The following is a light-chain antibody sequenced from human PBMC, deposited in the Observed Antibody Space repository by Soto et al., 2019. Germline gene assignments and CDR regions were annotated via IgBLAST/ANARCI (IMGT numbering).Light chain of an antibody. V-gene: IGKV1-13*02. J-gene: IGKJ3*01. Sequence: AILLTQSPSSLSASVGDRVTITCRASQGISSALAWYQQKPGKAPKLLIYDASSLESGVPSRFSGTGSGTDFTLTISSLQPEDFATYYCQQFNSYPRTFGPGTKVDIK. CDR2: DAS. CDR3: QQFNSYPRT. CDR1: QGISSA.